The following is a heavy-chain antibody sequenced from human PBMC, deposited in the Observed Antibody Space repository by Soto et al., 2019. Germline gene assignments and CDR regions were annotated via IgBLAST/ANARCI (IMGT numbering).Heavy chain of an antibody. V-gene: IGHV3-23*01. J-gene: IGHJ4*02. CDR2: ISGSGGST. Sequence: PGGALRLSCAASGFTFSSYAMSWGRQAPGKGLEWVSAISGSGGSTYYADSVKGRFTISRANSKNTLYLQMNSLRAEETAVYSCAKDRGTSDFDYWRQGTLVTDSS. CDR1: GFTFSSYA. CDR3: AKDRGTSDFDY.